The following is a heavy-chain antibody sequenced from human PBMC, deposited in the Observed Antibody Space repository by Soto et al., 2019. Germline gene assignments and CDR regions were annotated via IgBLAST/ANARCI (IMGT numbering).Heavy chain of an antibody. V-gene: IGHV3-23*01. D-gene: IGHD1-26*01. Sequence: PGGSLRLSCAASGFTFSSYAMSWVRQAPGKGLEWVSAISGSGGSTYYADSVKGRFTISRDNSKNTLYLQMNSLRAEDTAVYYCAKDLEVGATTIVRYYGMDVWGQGTTVTVSS. CDR1: GFTFSSYA. CDR3: AKDLEVGATTIVRYYGMDV. CDR2: ISGSGGST. J-gene: IGHJ6*02.